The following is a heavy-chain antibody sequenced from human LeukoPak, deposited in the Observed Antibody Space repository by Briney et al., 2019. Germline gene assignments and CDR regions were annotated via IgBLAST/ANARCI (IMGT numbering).Heavy chain of an antibody. CDR1: GYTFTSYG. CDR3: ARDIATVVHQD. V-gene: IGHV1-18*01. Sequence: ASVKVSCKASGYTFTSYGISWVRQAPGQGLEWMGWISAYNGNTNYVQKFQGRVTMATDASTSTAYMELRSLRSDDTAIYYCARDIATVVHQDWGQGTLVTVSS. D-gene: IGHD2-2*01. CDR2: ISAYNGNT. J-gene: IGHJ4*02.